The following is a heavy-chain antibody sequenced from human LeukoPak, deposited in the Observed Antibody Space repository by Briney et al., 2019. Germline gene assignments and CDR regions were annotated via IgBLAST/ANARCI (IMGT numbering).Heavy chain of an antibody. D-gene: IGHD6-19*01. Sequence: GGSLRLSCAGSGFAFGTYAMSWVRQAPGMGLEWVSSISANGQATYYADSVEGRFTISRDNSKNTLYLQMNSLRPEDTAIYYCAKDFEVHSNGCRGYFDYWGQGTLVTVSS. J-gene: IGHJ4*02. CDR3: AKDFEVHSNGCRGYFDY. V-gene: IGHV3-23*01. CDR1: GFAFGTYA. CDR2: ISANGQAT.